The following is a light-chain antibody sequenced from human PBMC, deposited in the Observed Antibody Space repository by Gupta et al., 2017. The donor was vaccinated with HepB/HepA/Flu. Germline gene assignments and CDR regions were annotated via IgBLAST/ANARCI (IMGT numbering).Light chain of an antibody. CDR2: LGS. V-gene: IGKV2-28*01. CDR3: MQSLRPPLCR. CDR1: QSVLHSNGKNY. J-gene: IGKJ2*04. Sequence: IVMTQSPLSLPVTPGESASISCRSSQSVLHSNGKNYVDWYVQKPGQSPQVLIYLGSNRASGVPDRFSGSGSGTDFILKINRVEAEDVGIYYCMQSLRPPLCRFGQGTKLEIK.